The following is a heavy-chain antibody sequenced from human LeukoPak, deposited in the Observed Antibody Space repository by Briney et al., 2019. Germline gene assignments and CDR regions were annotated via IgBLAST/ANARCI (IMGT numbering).Heavy chain of an antibody. V-gene: IGHV3-30*18. J-gene: IGHJ4*02. Sequence: GGSLRLSCAASGFTFSSYGMHWVRQAPGKGLEWVAVISYDGSNKYYADSVKGRFTIPRDNSKNTLYLQMNSLRAEDTAVYYCAEDLGYCSGGSCYRFDYWGQGTLVTVSS. CDR3: AEDLGYCSGGSCYRFDY. D-gene: IGHD2-15*01. CDR1: GFTFSSYG. CDR2: ISYDGSNK.